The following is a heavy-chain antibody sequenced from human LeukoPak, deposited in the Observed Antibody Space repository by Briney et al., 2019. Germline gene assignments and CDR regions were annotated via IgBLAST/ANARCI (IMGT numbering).Heavy chain of an antibody. CDR2: IYSGGST. J-gene: IGHJ4*02. D-gene: IGHD6-13*01. CDR3: ARARGSWGRISFYYFDY. CDR1: GFTVSSNY. Sequence: GGSLRLSCAASGFTVSSNYMSWVRQAPGKGLEWVSVIYSGGSTYYADSVKGRFTISRDNSKNTLYLQMNSLRAEDTAVYYCARARGSWGRISFYYFDYWGQGTLVTVSS. V-gene: IGHV3-66*01.